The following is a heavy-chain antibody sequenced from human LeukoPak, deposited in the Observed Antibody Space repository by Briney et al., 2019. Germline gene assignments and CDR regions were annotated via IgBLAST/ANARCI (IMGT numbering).Heavy chain of an antibody. Sequence: GASVKVSCKASGYTFTSYYMHWVRQAPGEGLEWMGIINPTGGSTSYAQKFQGRVTMTRDTSTSTVYMELSSLRSEDTAVYYCARDPGSDYYDSSGWVDVWGKGTTVNISS. CDR2: INPTGGST. CDR1: GYTFTSYY. J-gene: IGHJ6*04. V-gene: IGHV1-46*01. CDR3: ARDPGSDYYDSSGWVDV. D-gene: IGHD3-22*01.